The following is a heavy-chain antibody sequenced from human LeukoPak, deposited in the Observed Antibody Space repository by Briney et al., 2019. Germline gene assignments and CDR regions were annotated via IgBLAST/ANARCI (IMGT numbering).Heavy chain of an antibody. CDR1: GYTFTGYY. J-gene: IGHJ4*02. CDR2: INPNSGGT. CDR3: ARVAAAGTGGDFFDY. V-gene: IGHV1-2*02. Sequence: ASVKVSCTASGYTFTGYYMHWVRQAPGQGLEWMGWINPNSGGTNYAQTFQGRVTMTRDTSISTAYMELSRLRSDDTAVYYCARVAAAGTGGDFFDYWGQGTLVTVSS. D-gene: IGHD6-13*01.